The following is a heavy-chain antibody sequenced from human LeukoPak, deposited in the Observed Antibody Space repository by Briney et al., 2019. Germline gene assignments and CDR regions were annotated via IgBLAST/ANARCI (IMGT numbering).Heavy chain of an antibody. D-gene: IGHD6-13*01. CDR2: ISAYNGDT. CDR1: GYTFISNG. CDR3: VRVAHHGSSWADS. Sequence: GASVEVSCKTSGYTFISNGISWVRQAPGQGLEWVGWISAYNGDTNSAQKLQGRVTMTIDTSTTTVFMELRSLRSDDTAVYYCVRVAHHGSSWADSWCQGTLVTVSS. V-gene: IGHV1-18*01. J-gene: IGHJ4*02.